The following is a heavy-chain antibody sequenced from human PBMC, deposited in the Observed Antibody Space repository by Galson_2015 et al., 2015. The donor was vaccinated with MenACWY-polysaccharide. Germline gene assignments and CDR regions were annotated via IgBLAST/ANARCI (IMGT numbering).Heavy chain of an antibody. CDR1: GFTFDDYA. V-gene: IGHV3-9*01. J-gene: IGHJ4*02. CDR2: ISWNSGSI. D-gene: IGHD2-2*01. CDR3: AKDMGVGYCSSTSCPGPFDY. Sequence: SLRLSCAASGFTFDDYAMHWVRQAPGKGLEWVSGISWNSGSIGYADSVKGRFTISRDNAKNSLYLQMNSLRAEDTALYYCAKDMGVGYCSSTSCPGPFDYWGQGTLVTVSS.